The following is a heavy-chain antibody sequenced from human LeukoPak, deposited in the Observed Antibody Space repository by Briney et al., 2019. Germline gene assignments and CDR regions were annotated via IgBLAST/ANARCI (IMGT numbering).Heavy chain of an antibody. V-gene: IGHV1-69*13. J-gene: IGHJ4*02. Sequence: SVKVSCKASGGTFSSYAISWVRQAPGQGLEWMGGIIPIFGTANYAQKFQGRVTITADESTSTAYMELRSLRSEDTAVYYCVRGGYYGSGSYYALDYWGQGTLVTVSS. CDR1: GGTFSSYA. CDR3: VRGGYYGSGSYYALDY. D-gene: IGHD3-10*01. CDR2: IIPIFGTA.